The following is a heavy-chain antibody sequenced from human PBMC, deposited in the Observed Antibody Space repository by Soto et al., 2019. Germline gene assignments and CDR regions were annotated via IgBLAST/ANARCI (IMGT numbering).Heavy chain of an antibody. CDR2: IYHSGST. D-gene: IGHD2-2*01. J-gene: IGHJ5*02. V-gene: IGHV4-30-2*01. CDR3: ARGRIVVVPAAIDSFDP. CDR1: GGSISSGGYS. Sequence: TLSLTCAVSGGSISSGGYSWSWIRQPPGKGLEWIGYIYHSGSTYYNPSLKSRVTISVDRSKNQFSLKLSSVTAADTAVYYCARGRIVVVPAAIDSFDPWGQGTLVTVSS.